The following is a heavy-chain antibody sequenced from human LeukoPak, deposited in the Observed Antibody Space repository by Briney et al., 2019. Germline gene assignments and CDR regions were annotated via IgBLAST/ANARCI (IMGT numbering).Heavy chain of an antibody. J-gene: IGHJ5*02. Sequence: GASVKVSCKASGYTFTSYGISWVRQAPGQGLEWMGWMNPNSGNTGYAQKFQGRVTMTRNTSISTAYMELSSLRSEDTAVYYCARALVGYCSSTSCYSSRFDPWGQGTLVTVSS. D-gene: IGHD2-2*01. CDR2: MNPNSGNT. V-gene: IGHV1-8*02. CDR3: ARALVGYCSSTSCYSSRFDP. CDR1: GYTFTSYG.